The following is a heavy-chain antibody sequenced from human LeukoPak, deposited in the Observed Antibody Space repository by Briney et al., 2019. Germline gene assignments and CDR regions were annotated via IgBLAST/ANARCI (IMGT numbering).Heavy chain of an antibody. V-gene: IGHV1-69*01. CDR3: ARERHSGTPNWFDP. CDR2: IIPIFGTA. J-gene: IGHJ5*02. CDR1: GGTFSSYA. Sequence: ASVKVSCKASGGTFSSYAISWVRQAPGQGLEWMGGIIPIFGTANYAQKFQGRVTITADESTSTAYMELSSLRSEDTAVYYCARERHSGTPNWFDPWGQGTLVTVSS. D-gene: IGHD1-14*01.